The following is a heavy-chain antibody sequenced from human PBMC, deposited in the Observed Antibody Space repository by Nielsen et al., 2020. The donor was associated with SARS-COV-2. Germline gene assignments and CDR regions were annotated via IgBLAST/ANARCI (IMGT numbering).Heavy chain of an antibody. V-gene: IGHV3-7*01. J-gene: IGHJ6*02. D-gene: IGHD6-13*01. CDR3: AREQQLYYYYGMDV. CDR1: GFTFDDYA. CDR2: IKQDGSEK. Sequence: GESLKISCAASGFTFDDYAMHWVRQAPGKGLEWVANIKQDGSEKYYVDSVKGRFTISRDNAKNSLYLQMNSLRAEDTAVYYCAREQQLYYYYGMDVWGQGTTVTVSS.